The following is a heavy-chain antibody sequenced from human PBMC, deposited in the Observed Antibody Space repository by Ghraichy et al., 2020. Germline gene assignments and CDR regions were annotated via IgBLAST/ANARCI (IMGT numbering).Heavy chain of an antibody. D-gene: IGHD1-26*01. V-gene: IGHV3-30*04. J-gene: IGHJ4*02. Sequence: GGSLRLSCAASGFPFNSFPMHWVRQAPGKGLEWVALISFDGSEIFYADSVKGRFNISRDNFRNTLYLQMNSLRAEDSAVYYCARAPTYSKSSPGRYWGQGTLVTVSS. CDR2: ISFDGSEI. CDR1: GFPFNSFP. CDR3: ARAPTYSKSSPGRY.